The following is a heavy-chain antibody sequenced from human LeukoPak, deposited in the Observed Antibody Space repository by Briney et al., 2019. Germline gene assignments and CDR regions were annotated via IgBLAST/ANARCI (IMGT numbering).Heavy chain of an antibody. CDR1: CASVSTSY. Sequence: SETRSLTWIVSCASVSTSYSGWVRHPHGNGPEWVGYIAYSVTTNYNASIKSRVTISLETSKNQSSLKLTTVPAADTAVYYCARRTYGVLFDPWGQGTLVTVSS. CDR3: ARRTYGVLFDP. V-gene: IGHV4-59*08. J-gene: IGHJ5*02. CDR2: IAYSVTT. D-gene: IGHD4-17*01.